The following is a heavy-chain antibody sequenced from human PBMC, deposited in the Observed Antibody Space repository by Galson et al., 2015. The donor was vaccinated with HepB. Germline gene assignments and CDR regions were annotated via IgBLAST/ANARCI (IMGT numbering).Heavy chain of an antibody. V-gene: IGHV4-34*01. CDR2: INHSGST. CDR1: GGSFSGYY. CDR3: ASKNVVVPAATTYYFDY. D-gene: IGHD2-2*01. Sequence: ETLSLTCAVYGGSFSGYYWSWIRQPPGKGLEWIGEINHSGSTNYNPSLKSRVTISVDTSKNQFSLKLSSVTAADTAVYYCASKNVVVPAATTYYFDYWGQGTLVTVSS. J-gene: IGHJ4*02.